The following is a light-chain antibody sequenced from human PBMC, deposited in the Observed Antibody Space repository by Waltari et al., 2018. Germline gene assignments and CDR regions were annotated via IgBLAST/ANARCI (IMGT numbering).Light chain of an antibody. Sequence: SYVVTQSPSVSVAPGETARLTWGGDNLGSKSVHWYQQRPGQAPVLVIAYDSGRPSGIPGRFSGSNSGNTATLTISWGEAEDEADYYCLVWHSTIDHQGVFGGGTKLTVL. J-gene: IGLJ2*01. CDR1: NLGSKS. V-gene: IGLV3-21*04. CDR3: LVWHSTIDHQGV. CDR2: YDS.